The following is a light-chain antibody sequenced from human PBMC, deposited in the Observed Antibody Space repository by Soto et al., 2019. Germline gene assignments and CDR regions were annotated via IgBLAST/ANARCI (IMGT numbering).Light chain of an antibody. CDR1: QSISSW. Sequence: DIQMTQSHSTLSASVGARVTITCRASQSISSWLAWYQQKPGKAPKLLIYKASSLESGVPSRFSGSGSGTEFTLTISSLQPDNFATYYCQQYNSYPYPLGHGTKVDIK. CDR2: KAS. V-gene: IGKV1-5*03. CDR3: QQYNSYPYP. J-gene: IGKJ2*01.